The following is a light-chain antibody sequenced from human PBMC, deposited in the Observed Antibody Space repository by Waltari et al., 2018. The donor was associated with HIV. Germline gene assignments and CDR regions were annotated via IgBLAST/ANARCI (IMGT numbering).Light chain of an antibody. CDR1: SSNIGSTS. CDR2: SNN. Sequence: QSVLTQPPSASEAPGQSVTLSCSGSSSNIGSTSVYLYQQLPGTAPKLLISSNNRRPSVVSDRFSGSKSGTSASLAISGLQYEDEADYYCAAWDDCLSGWVFGGGTKLTVL. CDR3: AAWDDCLSGWV. V-gene: IGLV1-47*02. J-gene: IGLJ3*02.